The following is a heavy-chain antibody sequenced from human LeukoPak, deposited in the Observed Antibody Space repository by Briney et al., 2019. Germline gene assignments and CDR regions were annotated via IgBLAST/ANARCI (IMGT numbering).Heavy chain of an antibody. J-gene: IGHJ6*03. CDR1: GNFISSGDY. CDR3: ARAGCSGGSCYRDVYYYMDV. CDR2: IYHSKNT. D-gene: IGHD2-15*01. Sequence: PPETLSLTCTVSGNFISSGDYWGWIRQPPGKGLEWIGYIYHSKNTYYNPSLKTRITISVDTSKNQFSLKLSSVTAADTAVYYCARAGCSGGSCYRDVYYYMDVWGKGTTVTVSS. V-gene: IGHV4-38-2*02.